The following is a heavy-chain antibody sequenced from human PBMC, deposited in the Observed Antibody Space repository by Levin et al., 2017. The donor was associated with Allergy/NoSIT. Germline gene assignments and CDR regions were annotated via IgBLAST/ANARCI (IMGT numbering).Heavy chain of an antibody. CDR2: IYYSGST. CDR3: ARVGSEAGAFDI. J-gene: IGHJ3*02. CDR1: GGSISSYY. D-gene: IGHD6-19*01. V-gene: IGHV4-59*01. Sequence: SQTLSLTCTVSGGSISSYYWSWIRQPPGKGLEWIGYIYYSGSTNYNPSLKSRVTISVDTSKNQFSLKLSSVTAADTAVYYCARVGSEAGAFDIWGQGTMVTVSS.